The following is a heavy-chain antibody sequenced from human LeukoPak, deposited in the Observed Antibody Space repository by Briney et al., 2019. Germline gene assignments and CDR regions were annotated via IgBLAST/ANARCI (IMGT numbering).Heavy chain of an antibody. D-gene: IGHD2-15*01. CDR1: TFTVGIYW. CDR2: INSAVRDR. CDR3: AGGCCSDGSCSRPFDY. Sequence: GASLTLSCAAATFTVGIYWMDWARQAPGKGLIWVSRINSAVRDRNYADSVEGCVTISRDDAKNTLYLQMNSLGAEDTAVYYCAGGCCSDGSCSRPFDYWGQGTQVTVSA. J-gene: IGHJ4*02. V-gene: IGHV3-74*01.